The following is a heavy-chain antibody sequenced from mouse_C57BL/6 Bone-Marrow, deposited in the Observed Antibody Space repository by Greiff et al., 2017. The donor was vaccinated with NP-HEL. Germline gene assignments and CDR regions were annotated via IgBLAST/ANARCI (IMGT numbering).Heavy chain of an antibody. D-gene: IGHD1-1*01. J-gene: IGHJ1*03. V-gene: IGHV1-81*01. Sequence: VKLVESGAELAMPGASVKLSCKASGYTFTSYGISWVKQRTGQGLEWIGEIYPRSGNTYYNEKFKGKATLTADKSSSTAYMELRSLTSEDSAVYFCARWVFITTVVDVWGTGTTVTVSS. CDR2: IYPRSGNT. CDR3: ARWVFITTVVDV. CDR1: GYTFTSYG.